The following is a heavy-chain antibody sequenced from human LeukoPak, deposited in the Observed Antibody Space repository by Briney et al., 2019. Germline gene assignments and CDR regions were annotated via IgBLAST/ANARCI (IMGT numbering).Heavy chain of an antibody. CDR3: ARARGYSGYGFDY. CDR1: GYTFTGYY. D-gene: IGHD5-12*01. V-gene: IGHV1-2*02. J-gene: IGHJ4*02. CDR2: INPNSGGT. Sequence: GASVKVSCKASGYTFTGYYMHWVRQAPGQGLEWMGWINPNSGGTNYAQKFQGRVTMTRDTSISTAYMELSSLRSEDTAVYYCARARGYSGYGFDYWGQGTLVTVSS.